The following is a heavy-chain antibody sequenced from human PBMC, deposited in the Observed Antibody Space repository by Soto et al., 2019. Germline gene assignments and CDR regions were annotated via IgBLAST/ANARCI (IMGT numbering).Heavy chain of an antibody. CDR3: AKDSFGGIIVLPGY. CDR1: GFGFDDYA. V-gene: IGHV3-9*01. Sequence: EVQLVESGGGLVQPGRSLRLSCAASGFGFDDYAMHWVRQTPGKGLEWVSGISWNTGSIGYADSVKGRFTISRDNAKNSLYLQMNSLRAEDTALYYCAKDSFGGIIVLPGYWGQGTLVTVSS. D-gene: IGHD3-16*02. J-gene: IGHJ4*02. CDR2: ISWNTGSI.